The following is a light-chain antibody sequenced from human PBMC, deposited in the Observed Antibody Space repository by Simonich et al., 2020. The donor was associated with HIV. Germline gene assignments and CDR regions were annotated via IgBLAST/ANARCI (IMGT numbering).Light chain of an antibody. CDR3: QQYGSSPLFT. V-gene: IGKV3D-20*01. CDR1: QSVSSSY. J-gene: IGKJ3*01. Sequence: EIVLTQSPGTLSLSPGERATLSCRASQSVSSSYLAWYQQKPGLAPRILIYDASSRATGIPDRFSGSGSGTDFTLTISRLEPEDFAVYYCQQYGSSPLFTFGPGTKVDIK. CDR2: DAS.